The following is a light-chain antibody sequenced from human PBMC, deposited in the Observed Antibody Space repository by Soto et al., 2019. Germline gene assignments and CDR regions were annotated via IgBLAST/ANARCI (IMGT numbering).Light chain of an antibody. J-gene: IGKJ4*01. CDR2: GAS. Sequence: EIVLTQSPATLSVSPGETATLSCRASQSVSSSLAWYQQTPGRAPRLLIYGASSRATGIPDRFSGSGSGTDFTLTISRLEPEDFAVYYCQQYGSSLLTFGGGTKVDIK. CDR1: QSVSSS. CDR3: QQYGSSLLT. V-gene: IGKV3-20*01.